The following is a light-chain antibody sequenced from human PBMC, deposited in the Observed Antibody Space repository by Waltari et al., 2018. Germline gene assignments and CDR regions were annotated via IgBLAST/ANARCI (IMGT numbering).Light chain of an antibody. V-gene: IGKV1-12*01. Sequence: DLQMTQSPSSVSASVGDRVTITCRASQGIGSWLAWYQQKPGKAPKLLIYAASSLQTGVPSRFSGSGSGTDFTLTISSLQPDDFATYFCQQANTFPRTFGQGTKVEIK. CDR2: AAS. CDR3: QQANTFPRT. CDR1: QGIGSW. J-gene: IGKJ1*01.